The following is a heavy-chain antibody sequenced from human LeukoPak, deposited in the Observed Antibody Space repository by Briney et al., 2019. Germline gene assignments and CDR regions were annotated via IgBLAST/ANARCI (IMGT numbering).Heavy chain of an antibody. CDR3: ARGDNWNSYYYYYMDV. Sequence: PGGSLRLSCAASGFTFNSYSMNWVRQAPGKGLEWVSYISSSSSSIYYADSVKGRFTISRDNAENLLNLQMNSLRAEDTAVYYCARGDNWNSYYYYYMDVWGKGTTVTVFS. V-gene: IGHV3-48*04. CDR2: ISSSSSSI. CDR1: GFTFNSYS. J-gene: IGHJ6*03. D-gene: IGHD1-7*01.